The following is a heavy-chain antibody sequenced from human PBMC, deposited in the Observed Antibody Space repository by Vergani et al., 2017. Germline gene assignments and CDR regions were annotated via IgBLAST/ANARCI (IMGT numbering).Heavy chain of an antibody. D-gene: IGHD4-23*01. CDR2: IIPIFGTA. CDR1: GGTFSSYA. V-gene: IGHV1-69*01. CDR3: ARVSNYGGNHAFDI. J-gene: IGHJ3*02. Sequence: QVQLVQSGAEVKKPGSSVKVSCKASGGTFSSYAISRVRQAPGQGLEWMGGIIPIFGTANYAQKFQGRVTITADESPGTAYMELSSLRSEDTAGYYCARVSNYGGNHAFDIWGKGTMVTGAS.